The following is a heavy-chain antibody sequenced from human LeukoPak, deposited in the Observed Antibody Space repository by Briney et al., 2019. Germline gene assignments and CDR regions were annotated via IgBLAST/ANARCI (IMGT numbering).Heavy chain of an antibody. Sequence: ASVKVSCKASGYTFTGYYMHWVRQAPGQGLEWMGWINPNSGGTNYAQKFQGRVTMTRDTSISTAYTELSRLRSDDTAVYYCARGYHSSGYYSDYWGQGTLVTVSS. CDR3: ARGYHSSGYYSDY. J-gene: IGHJ4*02. V-gene: IGHV1-2*02. CDR1: GYTFTGYY. CDR2: INPNSGGT. D-gene: IGHD3-22*01.